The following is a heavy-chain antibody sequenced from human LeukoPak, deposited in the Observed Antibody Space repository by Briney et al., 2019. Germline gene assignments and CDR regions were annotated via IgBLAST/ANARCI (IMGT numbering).Heavy chain of an antibody. J-gene: IGHJ4*02. V-gene: IGHV3-15*01. CDR2: IKSKTDGGTT. D-gene: IGHD5-18*01. CDR1: GFTFSNAW. Sequence: KPGGSLRLSCAASGFTFSNAWMSWVRQAPGKGLEWVGRIKSKTDGGTTDYAAPVKGRFTISRGDSKNTLYLQMNSLKTEDTAVYYCTTDWIDTAMVTNYFDYWGQGTLVTVSS. CDR3: TTDWIDTAMVTNYFDY.